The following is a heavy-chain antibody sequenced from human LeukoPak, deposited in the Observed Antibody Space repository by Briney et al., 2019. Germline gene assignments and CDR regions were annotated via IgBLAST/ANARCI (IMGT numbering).Heavy chain of an antibody. CDR2: IKEDGSEK. J-gene: IGHJ4*02. CDR1: GFTFSTYW. V-gene: IGHV3-7*04. D-gene: IGHD5-18*01. Sequence: PGGSLRLSCAASGFTFSTYWMSWVRQAPGKGLEGVANIKEDGSEKKYAASVKGRFTISRDNAKNSLYLQMNSLRAEDTAVYYCARGYTCGYWGQGTLVIVSS. CDR3: ARGYTCGY.